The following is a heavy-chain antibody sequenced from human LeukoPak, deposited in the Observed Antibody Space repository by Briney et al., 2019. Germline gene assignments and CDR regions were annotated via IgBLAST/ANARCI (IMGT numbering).Heavy chain of an antibody. D-gene: IGHD2-15*01. CDR1: GGSLSTYS. V-gene: IGHV4-30-2*01. J-gene: IGHJ3*02. CDR3: ARGGYCSGGSCYPLDAFDI. CDR2: IYHSGST. Sequence: SETLSLTCTVSGGSLSTYSWSWIRQPPGKGLEWIGYIYHSGSTYYNPSLKSRVTISVDRSKNQFSLKLSSVTAADTAVYYCARGGYCSGGSCYPLDAFDIWGQGTMVTVSS.